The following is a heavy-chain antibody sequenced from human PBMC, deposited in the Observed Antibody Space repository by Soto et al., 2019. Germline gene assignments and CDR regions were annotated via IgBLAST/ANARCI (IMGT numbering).Heavy chain of an antibody. CDR1: GDSVSSNSAA. J-gene: IGHJ6*02. CDR3: SRQYNNIYFDNFMHV. CDR2: TCYRSKWYN. D-gene: IGHD3-10*01. Sequence: QVQLQQSGPGLVKPSQTLSLTCAISGDSVSSNSAAWNWIRQSPSRGLEWLGRTCYRSKWYNDYAVCLKSRIIINVDTYKNQFSLQLNSATPEDTALYSSSRQYNNIYFDNFMHVWGQGTTVTVSS. V-gene: IGHV6-1*01.